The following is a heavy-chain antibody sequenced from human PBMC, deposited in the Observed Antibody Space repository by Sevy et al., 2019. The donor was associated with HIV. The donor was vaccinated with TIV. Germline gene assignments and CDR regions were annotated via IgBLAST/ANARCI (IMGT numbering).Heavy chain of an antibody. D-gene: IGHD1-26*01. V-gene: IGHV4-59*08. J-gene: IGHJ4*02. Sequence: SETLSLTCTVSGGSITSLYWNWIRQPPGKGLEWIANIYYNGHINYNPSLKSRFTLSLDTSKNQLSRRLSSVTAADTAMYYCAGENAWGRGYSWGQGTLVTVSS. CDR1: GGSITSLY. CDR2: IYYNGHI. CDR3: AGENAWGRGYS.